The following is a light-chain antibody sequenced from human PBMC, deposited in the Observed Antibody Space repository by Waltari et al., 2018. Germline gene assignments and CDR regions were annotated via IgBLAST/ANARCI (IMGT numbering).Light chain of an antibody. V-gene: IGKV3-11*01. CDR2: DAS. CDR3: QQRSNSWT. Sequence: EIVLTQSPATHSLSPGERATLSCRASQSVSSYLAWYQQKPGQAPRLLIYDASNRATGITARFSGSGSGTDFTLTISSLEPEDFAVYYCQQRSNSWTFGQGTKVEIK. J-gene: IGKJ1*01. CDR1: QSVSSY.